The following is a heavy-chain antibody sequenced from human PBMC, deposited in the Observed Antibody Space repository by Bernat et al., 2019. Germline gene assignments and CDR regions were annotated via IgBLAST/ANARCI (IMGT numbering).Heavy chain of an antibody. CDR3: AKDIVLVVYAMDY. D-gene: IGHD2-8*02. CDR2: ISYDGSNK. V-gene: IGHV3-30-3*01. J-gene: IGHJ4*02. CDR1: GFTFSSYA. Sequence: QVQLVESGGGVVQPGRSLRLSCAASGFTFSSYAMHWVRQAPGKGLEWVAVISYDGSNKYYADSVKGRFTISRDNSKNTLYLQMNSLRAEDTAVYYCAKDIVLVVYAMDYWGQGTLVTVSS.